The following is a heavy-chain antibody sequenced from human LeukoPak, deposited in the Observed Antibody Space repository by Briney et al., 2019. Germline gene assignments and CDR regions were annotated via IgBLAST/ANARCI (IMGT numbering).Heavy chain of an antibody. CDR1: GFTFDDYG. Sequence: GGSLRLSCAASGFTFDDYGMSWVRQAPGKGLVWVSRINTNGGRTDYADSVKGRFTISRDNAKNTVSLQMNSLRAEDTAVYYCARSFSGSREYWGQGTRVTVSS. CDR3: ARSFSGSREY. D-gene: IGHD5-24*01. CDR2: INTNGGRT. V-gene: IGHV3-20*04. J-gene: IGHJ4*02.